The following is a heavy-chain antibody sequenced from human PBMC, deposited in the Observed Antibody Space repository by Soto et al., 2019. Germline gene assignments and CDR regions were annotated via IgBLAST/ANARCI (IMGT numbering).Heavy chain of an antibody. CDR3: ARTVCYYYVMDV. CDR2: INAGNGNT. CDR1: GYTFTSYA. J-gene: IGHJ6*02. D-gene: IGHD3-16*01. Sequence: QVQLVQSGAEVKKPGASVKVSCKASGYTFTSYAMHWVRQAPGQRLEWMGWINAGNGNTKYSQKFQGRVTITRDTCARTAYMELSSLRSEDTAVYYCARTVCYYYVMDVWGQGTTVTVS. V-gene: IGHV1-3*01.